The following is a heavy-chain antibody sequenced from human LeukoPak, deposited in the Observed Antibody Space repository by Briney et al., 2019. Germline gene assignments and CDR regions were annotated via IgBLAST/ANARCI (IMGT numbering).Heavy chain of an antibody. Sequence: PGGSLRLSCAASGFTFSSYEMNWVRQAPGKGLEWVSYISSSGSTIYYADSVKGRFTISRDNAKNSLYLQMNSLRAEDTAVYYCARDNYGDYEDFDYWGQGTLVTVSS. J-gene: IGHJ4*02. D-gene: IGHD4-17*01. CDR3: ARDNYGDYEDFDY. CDR2: ISSSGSTI. CDR1: GFTFSSYE. V-gene: IGHV3-48*03.